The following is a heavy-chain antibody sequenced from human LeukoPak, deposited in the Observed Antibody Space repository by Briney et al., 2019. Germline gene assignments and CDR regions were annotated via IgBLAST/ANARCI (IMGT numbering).Heavy chain of an antibody. CDR2: IYYSGST. Sequence: SETLSLTCTVSGGSISSGGYYWSWIRQHPGKGLEWIGYIYYSGSTYYNPSLKSRVTISVDTSKNQFSLKLSSVTAADTAVYYCTLETSPYCSGGSCYSDFDYWGQGTLVTVSS. V-gene: IGHV4-31*03. J-gene: IGHJ4*02. CDR3: TLETSPYCSGGSCYSDFDY. D-gene: IGHD2-15*01. CDR1: GGSISSGGYY.